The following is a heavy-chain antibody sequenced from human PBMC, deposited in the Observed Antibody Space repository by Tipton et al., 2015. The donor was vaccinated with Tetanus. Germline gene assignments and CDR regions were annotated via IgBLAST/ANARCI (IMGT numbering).Heavy chain of an antibody. CDR2: IYYNGNT. D-gene: IGHD4-23*01. Sequence: TLSLTCTFSGGSISSGDYYWGWIRQPPGKGLESIATIYYNGNTFYNSSLKSRVTISVDTSKNQLSLRLRSVTAADTAVYYCAGLPVGGGYSAHHYFLHWGQGTLVTVSS. CDR1: GGSISSGDYY. V-gene: IGHV4-39*07. CDR3: AGLPVGGGYSAHHYFLH. J-gene: IGHJ4*02.